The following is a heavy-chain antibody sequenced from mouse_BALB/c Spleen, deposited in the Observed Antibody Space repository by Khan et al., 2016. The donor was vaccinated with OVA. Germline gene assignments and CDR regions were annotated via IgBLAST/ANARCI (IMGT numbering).Heavy chain of an antibody. CDR3: ARGGITTGYFDY. D-gene: IGHD1-1*01. CDR2: TYPGNGDT. J-gene: IGHJ2*01. V-gene: IGHV1-87*01. Sequence: VRLQQSGAELARPGASVKLSCKASGYSFTNYWMQWVKQRPGQGLEWIGTTYPGNGDTRYTQNFKGKATLTAYKSSNTAYMQLSSLASEDSAVYYCARGGITTGYFDYWGLGTTLTVSS. CDR1: GYSFTNYW.